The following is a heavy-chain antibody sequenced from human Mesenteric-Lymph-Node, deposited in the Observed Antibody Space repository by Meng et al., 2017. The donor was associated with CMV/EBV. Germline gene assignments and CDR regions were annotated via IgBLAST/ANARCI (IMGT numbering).Heavy chain of an antibody. D-gene: IGHD3-22*01. Sequence: GESLKISCKASGYSFSNFWIGWVRQMSGKGLEWMGIIYPGDSDTRYSPSFQGQVTISADKSVSTAYLRWSSLKASDTAMYYCATGEGYYDDKSGYYGYWGQGTLVTVSS. V-gene: IGHV5-51*01. CDR3: ATGEGYYDDKSGYYGY. J-gene: IGHJ4*02. CDR2: IYPGDSDT. CDR1: GYSFSNFW.